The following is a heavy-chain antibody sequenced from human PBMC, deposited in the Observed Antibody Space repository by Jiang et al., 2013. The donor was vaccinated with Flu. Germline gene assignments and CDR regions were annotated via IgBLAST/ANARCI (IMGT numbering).Heavy chain of an antibody. V-gene: IGHV3-48*03. CDR3: ARDSRFYYDSSGGLDY. D-gene: IGHD3-22*01. J-gene: IGHJ4*02. Sequence: VKGRFTISRDNAKNPLYLQMNSLRAEDTAVYYCARDSRFYYDSSGGLDYWGQGTLVTVSS.